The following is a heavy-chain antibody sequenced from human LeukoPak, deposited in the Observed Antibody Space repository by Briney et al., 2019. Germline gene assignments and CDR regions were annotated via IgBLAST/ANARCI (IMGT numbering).Heavy chain of an antibody. D-gene: IGHD3-22*01. V-gene: IGHV7-4-1*02. CDR2: INTNTGNP. Sequence: ASVKVSCKASGYTFTSYAMNWVRQAPGQGLEWMGWINTNTGNPTYAQGFTGRFVFSLDTSVSTAYLQISSLKADDTAVYYCARERNDCYGSSGCVGDSYMDVWGKGTTVTISS. CDR3: ARERNDCYGSSGCVGDSYMDV. J-gene: IGHJ6*03. CDR1: GYTFTSYA.